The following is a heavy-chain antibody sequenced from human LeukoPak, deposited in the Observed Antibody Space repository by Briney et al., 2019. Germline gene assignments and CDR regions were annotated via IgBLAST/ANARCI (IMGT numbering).Heavy chain of an antibody. D-gene: IGHD2-15*01. J-gene: IGHJ3*01. CDR3: AKGPFVKGVVVVPASPPRY. CDR1: GFTFSSYG. CDR2: ISGSGGST. V-gene: IGHV3-23*01. Sequence: GGSLRLSCAASGFTFSSYGMSWVRQAPGKGLEWVSAISGSGGSTYYADSVKGRFTISRDNSKNTLYLQMNSLRAEDTAVYYCAKGPFVKGVVVVPASPPRYWGQGTMVTVSS.